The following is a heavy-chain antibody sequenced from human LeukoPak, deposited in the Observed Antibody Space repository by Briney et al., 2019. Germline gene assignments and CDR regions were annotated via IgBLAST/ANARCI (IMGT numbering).Heavy chain of an antibody. D-gene: IGHD6-13*01. CDR3: ARGQVKQQLLPRTGSRDYYYYMDV. V-gene: IGHV4-34*01. Sequence: SETLSLTCAVYGGSFSGYYRSWIRQPPGMGLEWIGEINPSGSPNYNPSLKSRVTISVDTSKNQFSLKLSSMTAADTAVYYCARGQVKQQLLPRTGSRDYYYYMDVWGKGTTVTVSS. J-gene: IGHJ6*03. CDR2: INPSGSP. CDR1: GGSFSGYY.